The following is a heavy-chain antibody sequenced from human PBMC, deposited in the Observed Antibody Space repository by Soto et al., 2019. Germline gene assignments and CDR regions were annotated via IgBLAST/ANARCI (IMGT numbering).Heavy chain of an antibody. V-gene: IGHV1-69*13. CDR2: IIPIFGTA. CDR1: GGSFSSYS. CDR3: ARDVIAAAGLFDY. Sequence: GASVKVSCKASGGSFSSYSISWVLQAPGQGLEWMGGIIPIFGTANYAQKFQGRVTITADESTSTAYMELSSLRSEDTAVYYCARDVIAAAGLFDYWGQGTLVTVSS. D-gene: IGHD6-13*01. J-gene: IGHJ4*02.